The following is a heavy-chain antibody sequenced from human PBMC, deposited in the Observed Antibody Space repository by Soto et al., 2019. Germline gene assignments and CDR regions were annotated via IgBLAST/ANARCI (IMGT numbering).Heavy chain of an antibody. V-gene: IGHV5-51*01. CDR1: GYSFTSYW. CDR3: ARTSAAGKYYYGMDV. J-gene: IGHJ6*02. CDR2: IYPGDSDT. D-gene: IGHD6-13*01. Sequence: PGESLKISCKGSGYSFTSYWIGWVCLMPGKGLEWMGIIYPGDSDTRYSPSFQGQVTISADKSISTAYLQWSSLKASDTAMYYCARTSAAGKYYYGMDVWGQGTTVTVSS.